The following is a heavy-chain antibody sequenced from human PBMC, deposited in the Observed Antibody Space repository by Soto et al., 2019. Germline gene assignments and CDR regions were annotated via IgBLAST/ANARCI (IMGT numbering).Heavy chain of an antibody. CDR1: GFIVYNYG. V-gene: IGHV3-30*18. D-gene: IGHD3-22*01. Sequence: QHWGSPRLSCEASGFIVYNYGMHGVRQDPGKGLEWVAHISYDGSNEHYVDSVKGRFTISRDNSKNTVYLQMNSLRAEDTAVYYCAKDTYYRDSSGYYVFDYWGQGTLVTVSS. CDR2: ISYDGSNE. CDR3: AKDTYYRDSSGYYVFDY. J-gene: IGHJ4*02.